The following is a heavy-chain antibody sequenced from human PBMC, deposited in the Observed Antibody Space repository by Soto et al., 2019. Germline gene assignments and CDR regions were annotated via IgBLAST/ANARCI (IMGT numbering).Heavy chain of an antibody. D-gene: IGHD1-26*01. V-gene: IGHV4-34*01. CDR1: DGSFTDYY. Sequence: KPSETLSLTCTVYDGSFTDYYWNWIRQPPGKGLEWIGVINHSGSTYYNPSLQSRVTMSLDTSKNQFSLKLSSVTAADTAVYYCARGRDAHKSGYWGQGTLVTVSS. CDR3: ARGRDAHKSGY. J-gene: IGHJ4*02. CDR2: INHSGST.